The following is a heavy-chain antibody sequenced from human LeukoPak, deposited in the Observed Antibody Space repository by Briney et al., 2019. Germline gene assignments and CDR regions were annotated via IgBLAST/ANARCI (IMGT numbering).Heavy chain of an antibody. J-gene: IGHJ4*02. V-gene: IGHV1-18*01. CDR3: ARDRSGMITCGGIIVTFDY. D-gene: IGHD3-16*02. CDR2: ISVYNGNT. Sequence: ASVKVSCKASGYTFTSYGISWVRHAPGQGLEWMGWISVYNGNTNYAQKPRGTDTMTTDTSTSTAYTELRSLRSDDTAGYYCARDRSGMITCGGIIVTFDYWGQGTLVTVSS. CDR1: GYTFTSYG.